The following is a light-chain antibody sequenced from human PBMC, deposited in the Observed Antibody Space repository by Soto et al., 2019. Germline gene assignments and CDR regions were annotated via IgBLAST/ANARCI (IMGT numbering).Light chain of an antibody. CDR2: DAS. CDR1: QSDSSY. CDR3: RQRSNWPVT. Sequence: EIVLTQSPGTLSLSPGERATLSCRASQSDSSYLAWYQQKPGQAPRLLIYDASTRATGISARFSGSGSGTDFTLTISSLEHEDFAVYYCRQRSNWPVTFGQGTKVEVK. J-gene: IGKJ1*01. V-gene: IGKV3-11*01.